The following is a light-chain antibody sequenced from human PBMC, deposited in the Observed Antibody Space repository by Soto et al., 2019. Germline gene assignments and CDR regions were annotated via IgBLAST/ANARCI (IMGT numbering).Light chain of an antibody. CDR3: RSYTTSPPYG. CDR1: SSDVGAYNF. CDR2: EVT. J-gene: IGLJ1*01. Sequence: QSALTQPASVSGSPGQSITISCTGTSSDVGAYNFVSWYQHHPGRAPKLSIYEVTIRPSGVSNRFSGSKSGNTASLTISGLHAEDEADYYCRSYTTSPPYGFVSGTKV. V-gene: IGLV2-14*01.